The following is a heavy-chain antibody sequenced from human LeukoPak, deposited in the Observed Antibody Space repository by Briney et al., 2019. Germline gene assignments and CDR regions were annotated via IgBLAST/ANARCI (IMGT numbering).Heavy chain of an antibody. Sequence: GASVTVSCKASGYTFTTYAINWVRQAPGQGLEWMGWISPSDGNTNYAQKLQGRVTMTADTSTSTVYMELRSLRSDDTAVYYCARVLTVTTVDLWGQGTLLTVSS. D-gene: IGHD4-17*01. CDR1: GYTFTTYA. CDR2: ISPSDGNT. CDR3: ARVLTVTTVDL. J-gene: IGHJ5*02. V-gene: IGHV1-18*01.